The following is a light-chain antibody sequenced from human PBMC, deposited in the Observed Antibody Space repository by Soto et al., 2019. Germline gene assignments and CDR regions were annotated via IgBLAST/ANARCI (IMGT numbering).Light chain of an antibody. V-gene: IGLV2-23*01. CDR2: EGS. Sequence: QSALTQPASVSGSPGQSITISCTGTSSDVGSYNLVSWYQQHPGKAPKLMIYEGSKRPSGVSNRFSGSKSGNTASLTISGIQAEDEADYYCCSYAGSSTLVFGGGTNSPS. J-gene: IGLJ2*01. CDR1: SSDVGSYNL. CDR3: CSYAGSSTLV.